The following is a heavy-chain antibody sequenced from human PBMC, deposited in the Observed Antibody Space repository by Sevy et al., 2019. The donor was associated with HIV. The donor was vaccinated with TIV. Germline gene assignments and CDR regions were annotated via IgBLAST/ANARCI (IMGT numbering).Heavy chain of an antibody. CDR2: ISGSSNYI. D-gene: IGHD1-26*01. V-gene: IGHV3-21*06. CDR1: GFAFSSYN. J-gene: IGHJ4*02. CDR3: ARGPPDGSYDYFDY. Sequence: GGSLRLSCAASGFAFSSYNMNWVRQAPGKGLEWVSSISGSSNYIYYAESVKGRFIISRDNAKNTLYLQMNSLRADDTAVYYCARGPPDGSYDYFDYWGQGTLVTVSS.